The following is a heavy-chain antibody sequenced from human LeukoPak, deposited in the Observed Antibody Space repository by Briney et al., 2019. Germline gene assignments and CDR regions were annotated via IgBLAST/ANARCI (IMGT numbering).Heavy chain of an antibody. CDR2: ISYDGSKK. CDR3: AKVPIFSGGWYIFDQ. D-gene: IGHD6-19*01. CDR1: GFTFSSYA. Sequence: GGSLRLSCAASGFTFSSYAMHWVRQAPGKGLEWVAVISYDGSKKYYADSVKGRFTISRDNSKNTLFLQMNSLRPEDTAVYYCAKVPIFSGGWYIFDQWGQGTLVTVSS. J-gene: IGHJ4*02. V-gene: IGHV3-30*04.